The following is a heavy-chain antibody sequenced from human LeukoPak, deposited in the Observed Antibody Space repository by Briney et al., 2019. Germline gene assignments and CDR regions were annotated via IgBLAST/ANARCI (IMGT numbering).Heavy chain of an antibody. CDR3: ARLDYDSSGYFNWFDP. V-gene: IGHV4-59*01. CDR2: IYDSGST. Sequence: SETLSVTCTVSGGSINSYYWSWIRQPPGKGLEWIGNIYDSGSTNYNPSLMSRVTMSVDTSKNQFSLKVNSVTAADTAVYYCARLDYDSSGYFNWFDPWGQGTLVTVSS. J-gene: IGHJ5*02. CDR1: GGSINSYY. D-gene: IGHD3-22*01.